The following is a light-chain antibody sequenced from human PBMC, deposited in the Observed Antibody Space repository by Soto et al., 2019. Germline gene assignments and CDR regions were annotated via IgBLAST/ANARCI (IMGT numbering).Light chain of an antibody. J-gene: IGKJ1*01. CDR3: QSYRTAPWT. CDR2: AAS. V-gene: IGKV1-27*01. Sequence: DIQMTQSPSSLSASVRDRVTITCRASQGIGNYVAWYQQKPGKPPNLLIYAASTLHSGVPSRFSGSASGTDFTLTISSLQPEDVETYYCQSYRTAPWTFGRGTKVEIK. CDR1: QGIGNY.